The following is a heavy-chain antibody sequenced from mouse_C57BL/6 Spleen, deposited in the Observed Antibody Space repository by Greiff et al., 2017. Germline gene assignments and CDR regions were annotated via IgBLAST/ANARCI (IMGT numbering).Heavy chain of an antibody. CDR2: IYPGDGDT. Sequence: QVQLQQSGPELVKPGASVKISCKASGYAFSSSWMNWVKQRPGKGLEWIGRIYPGDGDTNYNGKFKGKATLTADKSSSTAHMQLSSLTSEDSAVYFCARSEDSSGSYYFDYWGQGTTLTVSS. CDR1: GYAFSSSW. V-gene: IGHV1-82*01. D-gene: IGHD3-2*02. CDR3: ARSEDSSGSYYFDY. J-gene: IGHJ2*01.